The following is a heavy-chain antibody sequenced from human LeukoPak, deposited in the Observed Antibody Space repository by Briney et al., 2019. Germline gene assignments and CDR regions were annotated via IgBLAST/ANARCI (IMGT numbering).Heavy chain of an antibody. Sequence: GASVKVSCKASGGTFSSYAISWVRQAPGQGLEWMGRIIPILGIANYAQKFQGRVTITADKSTSTAYMELSSLRSDDTAVYYCARDPNSGYHDYWGQGTLVTVSS. V-gene: IGHV1-69*04. CDR2: IIPILGIA. CDR1: GGTFSSYA. CDR3: ARDPNSGYHDY. J-gene: IGHJ4*02. D-gene: IGHD6-25*01.